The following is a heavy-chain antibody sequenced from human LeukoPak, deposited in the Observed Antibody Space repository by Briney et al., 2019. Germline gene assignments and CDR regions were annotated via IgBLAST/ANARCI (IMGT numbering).Heavy chain of an antibody. CDR2: VSSTGDST. Sequence: GGSLILSCAASGFTFSNCAMSWVREAPGKGLEWVSGVSSTGDSTYYADSVKGRFTVSRDNSKNTLYLQMNSLKTEDTAVYYCTTRDTVTTDYWGQGTLITVSS. J-gene: IGHJ4*02. V-gene: IGHV3-23*01. D-gene: IGHD4-17*01. CDR1: GFTFSNCA. CDR3: TTRDTVTTDY.